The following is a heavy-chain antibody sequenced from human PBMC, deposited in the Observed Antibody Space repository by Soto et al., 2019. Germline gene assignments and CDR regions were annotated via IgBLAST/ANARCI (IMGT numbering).Heavy chain of an antibody. V-gene: IGHV3-23*01. CDR1: GFTFSSYV. D-gene: IGHD6-6*01. CDR3: AKGGSIAARTAYYYGMDV. Sequence: EVQLLESGGGLVQPGGSLRLSCAASGFTFSSYVMSWVRQAPGKGLEWVSAIGGSGDTTYYADSVKGRFTISRDNSKNTLYLQMNSLRAEDTAVYYCAKGGSIAARTAYYYGMDVWGQGTTVTVSS. CDR2: IGGSGDTT. J-gene: IGHJ6*02.